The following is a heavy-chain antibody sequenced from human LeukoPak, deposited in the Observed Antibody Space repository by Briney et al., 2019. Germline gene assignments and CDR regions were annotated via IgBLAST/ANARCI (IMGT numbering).Heavy chain of an antibody. Sequence: ASVKVSCKASGYTFTGYYMHWVRQAPGQGLEWMGWINPNSGGTNYAQKFQGRVTMTRDTSTSTAYMELRSLRSDDTAVYYCARDREWLVPNYYYYYMDVWGKGTTVTISS. CDR2: INPNSGGT. CDR1: GYTFTGYY. D-gene: IGHD6-19*01. J-gene: IGHJ6*03. CDR3: ARDREWLVPNYYYYYMDV. V-gene: IGHV1-2*02.